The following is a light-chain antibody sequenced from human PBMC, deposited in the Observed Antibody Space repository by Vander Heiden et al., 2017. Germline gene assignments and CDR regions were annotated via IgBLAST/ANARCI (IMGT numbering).Light chain of an antibody. J-gene: IGKJ2*01. Sequence: DIHLTQSPSSLSASVGDGVTISCRSSQTSINYLNWYQQKPGKAPKLLIFGGSNLDSGVPSRFSGSGSGTDFTLTISRVQPEDIATYYCHGSDRTAYTFGQGTKLEIK. CDR1: QTSINY. V-gene: IGKV1-39*01. CDR3: HGSDRTAYT. CDR2: GGS.